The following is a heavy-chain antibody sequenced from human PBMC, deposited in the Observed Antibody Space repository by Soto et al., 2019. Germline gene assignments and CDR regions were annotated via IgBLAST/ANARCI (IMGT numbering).Heavy chain of an antibody. Sequence: PGGSLRLSCAASGFTFSSYTMHWVRQAPGKGLEWVTLISTDGSIEHYADSVKGRFTISRDNSKNTLYLQMNSLRAEDTAVYYCARDVDSSSWYYYYGMDVWGQGTTVTVSS. CDR3: ARDVDSSSWYYYYGMDV. CDR1: GFTFSSYT. CDR2: ISTDGSIE. V-gene: IGHV3-30-3*01. J-gene: IGHJ6*02. D-gene: IGHD6-13*01.